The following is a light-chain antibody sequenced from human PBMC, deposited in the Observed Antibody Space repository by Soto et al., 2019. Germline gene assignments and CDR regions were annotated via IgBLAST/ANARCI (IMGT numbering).Light chain of an antibody. Sequence: ALRMTQSPSSFSASTGDRVPITCLASQGISSYLAWYQQKPGKAPKLLIYAASTLQSGVPSRFSGSGSGTDFTLTISSLQPEDFATYYCQQLNSYPGLTFGGGTKVDIK. CDR2: AAS. V-gene: IGKV1-8*01. CDR1: QGISSY. CDR3: QQLNSYPGLT. J-gene: IGKJ4*01.